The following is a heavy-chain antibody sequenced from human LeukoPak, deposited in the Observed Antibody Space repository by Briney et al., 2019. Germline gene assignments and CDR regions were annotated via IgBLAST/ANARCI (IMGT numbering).Heavy chain of an antibody. D-gene: IGHD2-15*01. CDR3: ATDHCSGGSCYPY. J-gene: IGHJ4*02. CDR2: ISAYNGNT. V-gene: IGHV1-18*04. CDR1: AYTFTSYG. Sequence: GASVKLSCKASAYTFTSYGISWVRQAPGQGLEWMGWISAYNGNTNYAQKLQGRVTMTTDTSTSTAYMEMRSLRSDDTAVYYCATDHCSGGSCYPYWGQGTLVTVSS.